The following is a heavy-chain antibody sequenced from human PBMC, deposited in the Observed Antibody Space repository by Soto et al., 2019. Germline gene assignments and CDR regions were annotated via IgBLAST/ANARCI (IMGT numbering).Heavy chain of an antibody. J-gene: IGHJ4*02. D-gene: IGHD3-10*01. CDR2: IKQDGSEK. V-gene: IGHV3-7*01. CDR3: AREPRTGGFDY. Sequence: EVQLVESGGGLVQPGGSLRLSCAASGFTFSSYWMSWVRQAPGKGLEWVANIKQDGSEKYYVDSVKGRFTISRDNAENALYLQMNSLRAEDTAVYYCAREPRTGGFDYWGQGTLVTVSS. CDR1: GFTFSSYW.